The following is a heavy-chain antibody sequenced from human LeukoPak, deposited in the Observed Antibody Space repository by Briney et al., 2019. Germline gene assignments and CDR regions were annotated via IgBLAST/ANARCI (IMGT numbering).Heavy chain of an antibody. J-gene: IGHJ4*02. Sequence: GGSLRLSCAASGFTFSSYAMSCVRQAPGKGLEWVSAISGSGGSTYYADSVRGRFTISRDNSKNTLYLQMNSLRAEDTAVYYCAKDSSIVVVPAATSYDYWGQGTLVTVSS. D-gene: IGHD2-2*01. V-gene: IGHV3-23*01. CDR3: AKDSSIVVVPAATSYDY. CDR1: GFTFSSYA. CDR2: ISGSGGST.